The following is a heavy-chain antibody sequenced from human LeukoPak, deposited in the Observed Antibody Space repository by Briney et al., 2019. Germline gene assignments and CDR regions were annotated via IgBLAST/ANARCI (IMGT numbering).Heavy chain of an antibody. CDR1: GYTFSDYS. Sequence: GGSLRLSCAASGYTFSDYSMNWVRQAPGKGLEWVSYISTGSRTIYYADSVKGRFTISRDNAKNSLFLQMNSLRAEDTAIYYCARGPPLFDPWGQGTLVTVSS. J-gene: IGHJ5*02. CDR3: ARGPPLFDP. CDR2: ISTGSRTI. V-gene: IGHV3-48*01.